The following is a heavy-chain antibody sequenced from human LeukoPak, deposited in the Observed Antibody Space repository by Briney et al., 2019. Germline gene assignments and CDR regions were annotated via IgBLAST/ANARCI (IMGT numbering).Heavy chain of an antibody. Sequence: GGSLRLSCSASGFTFTTYGMNWVRQAPGKGLEWVSGIGGSGTRTYYADSVKGRFTISRDNSKNTLYLQMNSLRDEDTAVYYCTTDLVAAAGVFDYWGQGTLVTVSS. D-gene: IGHD6-13*01. CDR1: GFTFTTYG. CDR2: IGGSGTRT. V-gene: IGHV3-23*01. J-gene: IGHJ4*02. CDR3: TTDLVAAAGVFDY.